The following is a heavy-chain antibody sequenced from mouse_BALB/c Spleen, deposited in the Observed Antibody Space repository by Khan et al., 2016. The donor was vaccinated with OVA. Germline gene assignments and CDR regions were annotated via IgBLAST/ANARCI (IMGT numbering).Heavy chain of an antibody. CDR1: GYTFTNYG. CDR3: TRPRYFCCSLDH. V-gene: IGHV9-3-1*01. CDR2: INTYTGEP. J-gene: IGHJ4*01. Sequence: QIQLVQSGPELKKPGETVKISCKASGYTFTNYGMNWVQQSPGKALKWMGWINTYTGEPTYADDFKGRFAFSLETSASTAYLQINNLKNEDTATYFGTRPRYFCCSLDHWGQGTSVTGSS. D-gene: IGHD1-1*01.